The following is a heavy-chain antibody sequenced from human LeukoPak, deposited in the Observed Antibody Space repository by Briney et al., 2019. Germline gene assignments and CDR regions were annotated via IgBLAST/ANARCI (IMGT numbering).Heavy chain of an antibody. V-gene: IGHV1-69*10. D-gene: IGHD5-12*01. Sequence: VKVSCKASGGTFSSYAISWVRQAPGQGLEWMGRIIPILGIANYAQKFQGRVTITADKSTSTAYMELSSLRSEDTAVYYCARGIVATITGLDYWGQGTLVTVSS. J-gene: IGHJ4*02. CDR2: IIPILGIA. CDR3: ARGIVATITGLDY. CDR1: GGTFSSYA.